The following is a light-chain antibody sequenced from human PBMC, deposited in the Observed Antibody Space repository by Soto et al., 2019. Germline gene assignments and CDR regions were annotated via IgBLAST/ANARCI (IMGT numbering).Light chain of an antibody. CDR3: SSYTGSSTLVV. J-gene: IGLJ2*01. V-gene: IGLV2-14*01. CDR1: SSDVGGYNY. Sequence: QSALTQPASVSGSPGQSITISYTGTSSDVGGYNYVSWYQQHPGKAPKLLIYEVSNRPSGISNRFSGSKSGNTASLTISGLQAEDEADYSCSSYTGSSTLVVFGGGTKLTVL. CDR2: EVS.